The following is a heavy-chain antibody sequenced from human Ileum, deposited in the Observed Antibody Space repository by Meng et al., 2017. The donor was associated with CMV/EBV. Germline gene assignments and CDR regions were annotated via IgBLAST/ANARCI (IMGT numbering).Heavy chain of an antibody. Sequence: QRRESGPGWVTPSETLSLTSTVPGASISSGRHFGGWIRQAPGKGLEWIATIHYTETTHYNPSLKSRITISVDTSKNQISLKVNSVTAADTVMYYCAADISTAWFYYWGQGTLVTVSS. CDR2: IHYTETT. CDR3: AADISTAWFYY. V-gene: IGHV4-39*07. J-gene: IGHJ4*02. CDR1: GASISSGRHF. D-gene: IGHD2-2*01.